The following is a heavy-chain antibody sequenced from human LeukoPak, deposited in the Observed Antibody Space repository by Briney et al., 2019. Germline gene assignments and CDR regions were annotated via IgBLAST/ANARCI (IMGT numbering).Heavy chain of an antibody. J-gene: IGHJ3*01. CDR1: GFTVSDYY. D-gene: IGHD4-11*01. Sequence: GESLKISCAGSGFTVSDYYMSWVRQAPGKGLEWVSVIYYTGATYYADSVKGRFTISRDNSKNTVYLQMSSLRVDDTAIYFCARERQGTNSIHGMDGLDVWGQGTVVTVSS. CDR3: ARERQGTNSIHGMDGLDV. V-gene: IGHV3-53*01. CDR2: IYYTGAT.